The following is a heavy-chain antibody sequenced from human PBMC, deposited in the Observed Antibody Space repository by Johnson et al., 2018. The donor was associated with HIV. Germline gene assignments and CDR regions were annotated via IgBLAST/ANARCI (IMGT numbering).Heavy chain of an antibody. D-gene: IGHD2/OR15-2a*01. CDR1: GFTFHDYD. V-gene: IGHV3-9*01. J-gene: IGHJ3*02. Sequence: QLVESGGGLVQPGRSLRLSCAASGFTFHDYDIHWVRQAPGKGLEWVSGISWNSATKDYADSVKGRFTISRDNAKNSLYLQMNSLRAGDTAVYYCARDRSKGGAFDIWGQGTMVTVSS. CDR3: ARDRSKGGAFDI. CDR2: ISWNSATK.